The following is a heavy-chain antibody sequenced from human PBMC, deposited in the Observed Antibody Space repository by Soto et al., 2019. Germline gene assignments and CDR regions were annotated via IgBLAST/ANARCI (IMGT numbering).Heavy chain of an antibody. CDR2: ISAYNGNT. CDR3: ARDTEASFSGGSFWFDP. D-gene: IGHD2-15*01. J-gene: IGHJ5*02. V-gene: IGHV1-18*01. CDR1: GYTFTSYG. Sequence: QVQLVQPGAEVKKPGASVKVSCKASGYTFTSYGISWVRQAPGQGLEWMGWISAYNGNTNYAQKLQGRVTMTTDTSTSTAYMELRSLRSDDTAVYYCARDTEASFSGGSFWFDPWGQGTLVTVSS.